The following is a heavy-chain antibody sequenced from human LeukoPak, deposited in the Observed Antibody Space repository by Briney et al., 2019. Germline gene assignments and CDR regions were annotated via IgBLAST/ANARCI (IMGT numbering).Heavy chain of an antibody. V-gene: IGHV1-2*02. CDR2: IKPNSGDT. J-gene: IGHJ2*01. Sequence: ASVTVSCKASVYTFTAYYMHWVGQAPGQGPEWMGWIKPNSGDTRYAQKFQGRVTLTRDTSISTAYMELSSLDSDDTAVDYCARDRCTGGGCYYWYFDLWGRGTLVTVSS. CDR3: ARDRCTGGGCYYWYFDL. D-gene: IGHD2-15*01. CDR1: VYTFTAYY.